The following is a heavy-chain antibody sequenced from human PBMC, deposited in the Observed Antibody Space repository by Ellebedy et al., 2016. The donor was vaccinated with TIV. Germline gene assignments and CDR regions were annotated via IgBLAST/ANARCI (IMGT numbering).Heavy chain of an antibody. D-gene: IGHD6-13*01. CDR3: ASGIAAAGRSYYGMDV. Sequence: GESLKISCQGSGYSFTSYWIGWVRQMPGKGLEWMGIIYPGDSDTRYSPSFQGQVTISADKSISTAYLQWSSLKASDTAMYYCASGIAAAGRSYYGMDVWGQGTLVTVSS. V-gene: IGHV5-51*01. J-gene: IGHJ6*02. CDR1: GYSFTSYW. CDR2: IYPGDSDT.